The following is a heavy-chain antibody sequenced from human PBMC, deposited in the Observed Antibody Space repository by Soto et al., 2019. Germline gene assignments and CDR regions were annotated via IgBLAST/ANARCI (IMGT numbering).Heavy chain of an antibody. V-gene: IGHV1-18*01. J-gene: IGHJ6*02. Sequence: QAQLMQSGTEVKKPGASVKVSCKASGYTFNTHGISWVRQAPGQGLEWMGWINIYNGKTNYAQNLQGRVTMTTDTSTRTASMALRSLRTDATAVYYCARDVKYYYGSGIEVRHYSSGMDVWGQGTTVTVSS. CDR2: INIYNGKT. CDR1: GYTFNTHG. D-gene: IGHD3-10*01. CDR3: ARDVKYYYGSGIEVRHYSSGMDV.